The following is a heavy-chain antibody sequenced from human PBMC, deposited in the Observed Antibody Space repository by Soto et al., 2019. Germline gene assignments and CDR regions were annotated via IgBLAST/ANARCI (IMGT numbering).Heavy chain of an antibody. D-gene: IGHD3-3*01. Sequence: QVQLVESGGGVVQPGRSLRLSCAASGFTLRSYGMHWVRQAPGKGLEWVAVIWYDGSNKYYAESVKGRFTNSRDNSKNTLYLQMNSLRAEDTAVYYCARDGHVLRFLKWLKYGMDVWGQGTTGTVSS. CDR1: GFTLRSYG. J-gene: IGHJ6*02. V-gene: IGHV3-33*01. CDR3: ARDGHVLRFLKWLKYGMDV. CDR2: IWYDGSNK.